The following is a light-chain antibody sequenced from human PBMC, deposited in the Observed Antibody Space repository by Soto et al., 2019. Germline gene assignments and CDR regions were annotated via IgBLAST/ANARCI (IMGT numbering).Light chain of an antibody. Sequence: QSALTQPASVSGSPGQSITISCTGSSTDVGYYNYVAWYQHHPGKAPKLMIYEVSNRPSGVSNRFSGSKSGNTASLAISGLQAEDEADYYCSSYTTSSTQAFGGGTKLTVL. CDR3: SSYTTSSTQA. V-gene: IGLV2-14*01. J-gene: IGLJ3*02. CDR2: EVS. CDR1: STDVGYYNY.